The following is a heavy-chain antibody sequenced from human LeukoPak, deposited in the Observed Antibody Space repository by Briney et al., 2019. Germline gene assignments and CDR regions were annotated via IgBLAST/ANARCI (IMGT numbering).Heavy chain of an antibody. V-gene: IGHV1-2*02. Sequence: GASVKVSCKASGYTFTGYYMHWVRQAPGQGLEWMGWINPNSGGTNYAQKFQGRVTMTRDTSISTAYMELSRLRSDDTAVYYCARGQWLVLRYYYYYMDVWGKGTTVTVSS. CDR1: GYTFTGYY. D-gene: IGHD6-19*01. CDR2: INPNSGGT. CDR3: ARGQWLVLRYYYYYMDV. J-gene: IGHJ6*03.